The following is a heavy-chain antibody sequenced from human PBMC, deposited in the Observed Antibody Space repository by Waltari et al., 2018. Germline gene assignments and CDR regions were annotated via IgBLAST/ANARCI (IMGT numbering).Heavy chain of an antibody. D-gene: IGHD2-15*01. Sequence: EVQLVESGGGLVKPGGSLRLSCAASGFTFSNYSMNWVRQAPGKGLEWVSSITSSSSYIYYADAVKGGFTISRDNAKNSLYLQMNSRRAEDTAVYYCARLRCGIPDWYFDLWGRGTLVTVSS. CDR3: ARLRCGIPDWYFDL. V-gene: IGHV3-21*01. CDR2: ITSSSSYI. CDR1: GFTFSNYS. J-gene: IGHJ2*01.